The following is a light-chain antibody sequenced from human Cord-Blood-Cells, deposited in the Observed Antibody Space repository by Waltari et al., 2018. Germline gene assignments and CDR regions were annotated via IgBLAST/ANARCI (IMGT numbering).Light chain of an antibody. CDR2: LNSDGSH. J-gene: IGLJ3*02. CDR3: QTWGTGIRV. CDR1: SRHRSYA. Sequence: QLVLTQSPSASAPLGAPVKLTCTLISRHRSYALAWHPQQAEKGPRNLMKLNSDGSHSKGDGIPDRFSGSSSGAERYLTISSLQSEDEADYYCQTWGTGIRVFGGGTKLTVL. V-gene: IGLV4-69*01.